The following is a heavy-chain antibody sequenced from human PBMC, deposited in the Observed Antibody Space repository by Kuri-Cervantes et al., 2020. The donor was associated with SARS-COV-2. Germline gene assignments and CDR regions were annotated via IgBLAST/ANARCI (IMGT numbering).Heavy chain of an antibody. CDR3: ARDQNGEDSSTYYFDY. CDR2: INPNSGGT. D-gene: IGHD3-10*01. V-gene: IGHV1-2*02. Sequence: GESLKISCKASGYTFTGYYMHWVRQAPGQGLEWMGWINPNSGGTNYAQKFQGRVTMTRDTSISTAYMELSRLRSDDTAGYYCARDQNGEDSSTYYFDYWGQGTLVTVSS. CDR1: GYTFTGYY. J-gene: IGHJ4*02.